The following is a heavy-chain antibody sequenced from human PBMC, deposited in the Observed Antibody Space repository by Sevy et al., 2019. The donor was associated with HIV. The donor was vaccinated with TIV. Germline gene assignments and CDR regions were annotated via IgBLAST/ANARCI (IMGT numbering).Heavy chain of an antibody. D-gene: IGHD2-15*01. CDR3: ARDRGNVVVVAARFDY. CDR1: GFTFSDYY. J-gene: IGHJ4*02. V-gene: IGHV3-11*01. Sequence: GGSLRLSCAASGFTFSDYYMSWIRQAPGKGLEWVSYISSSGSTIYYADSVKGRFTISRDNAKNSLYLQMNSLRAEDTAVYYCARDRGNVVVVAARFDYWGQGTLVTVSS. CDR2: ISSSGSTI.